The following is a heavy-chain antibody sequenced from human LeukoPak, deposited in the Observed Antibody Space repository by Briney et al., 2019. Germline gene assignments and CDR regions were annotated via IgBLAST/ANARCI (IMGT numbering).Heavy chain of an antibody. Sequence: GGSLRLSCAASGFSFSTYGMHWVRQAPGKGLEYVSSITSDGGSTYYADSVKDRFTISRDNSKNTLSLQMSSLRTEDTAVYYCLRDAQWGGVGDYWGQGTLVTVSS. CDR2: ITSDGGST. CDR1: GFSFSTYG. D-gene: IGHD1-26*01. V-gene: IGHV3-64D*06. CDR3: LRDAQWGGVGDY. J-gene: IGHJ4*02.